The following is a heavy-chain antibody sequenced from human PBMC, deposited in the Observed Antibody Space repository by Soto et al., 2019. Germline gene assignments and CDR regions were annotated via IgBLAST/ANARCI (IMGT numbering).Heavy chain of an antibody. CDR3: ARNPWYSSNSHNRFDP. J-gene: IGHJ5*02. CDR1: GDSVSSNSAA. D-gene: IGHD6-19*01. Sequence: SQTLSLTCAISGDSVSSNSAAWNWIRQSPSRGLEWLGRTYYRSKWYNDYAVSVKSRITINPDTSKNQFSLQLNSVTPEDTAVYHCARNPWYSSNSHNRFDPWGKGALVTVSS. CDR2: TYYRSKWYN. V-gene: IGHV6-1*01.